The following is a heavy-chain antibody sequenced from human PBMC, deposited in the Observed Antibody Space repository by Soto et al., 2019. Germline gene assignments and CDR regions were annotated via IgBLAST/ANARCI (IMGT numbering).Heavy chain of an antibody. CDR3: ARDRGDNGNYGWFDP. Sequence: QVQLVQSGAEVKKPGASVKVSCKASGYTFTSYGISWVRQAPGQGLEWMGRISAYNGNTNYEQKLQGRVTMTTDTSTSTAYMELRSLRSDDTAVYSCARDRGDNGNYGWFDPWGQGTLVTVSS. CDR1: GYTFTSYG. D-gene: IGHD1-7*01. J-gene: IGHJ5*02. CDR2: ISAYNGNT. V-gene: IGHV1-18*01.